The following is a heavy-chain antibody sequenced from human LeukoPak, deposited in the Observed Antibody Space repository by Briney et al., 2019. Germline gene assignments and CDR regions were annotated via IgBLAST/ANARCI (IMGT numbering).Heavy chain of an antibody. Sequence: ASVKVSCKASGYTFIDYYINWVRQAPGQGLAWMGWINPNSGATNYAQKFQGRVTVTRVTSISTAYMELSRLTSDDTAVYYCASVYSGNDLSQLDYWGQGTLVTVSS. J-gene: IGHJ4*02. V-gene: IGHV1-2*02. CDR3: ASVYSGNDLSQLDY. CDR2: INPNSGAT. D-gene: IGHD5-12*01. CDR1: GYTFIDYY.